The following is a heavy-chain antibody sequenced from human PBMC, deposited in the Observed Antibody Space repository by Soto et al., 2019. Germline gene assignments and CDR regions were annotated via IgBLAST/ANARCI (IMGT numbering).Heavy chain of an antibody. D-gene: IGHD1-1*01. J-gene: IGHJ4*02. Sequence: SETLSLTCTVSGGSISSYYWSWIRQPPGKGLEWIGYIYHSGSTYYNPSLKSRVTISVDRSKNQFSLKLSSVTAADTAVYYCARDRTGALYFDYWGQGTLVTVSS. CDR2: IYHSGST. CDR3: ARDRTGALYFDY. CDR1: GGSISSYY. V-gene: IGHV4-59*12.